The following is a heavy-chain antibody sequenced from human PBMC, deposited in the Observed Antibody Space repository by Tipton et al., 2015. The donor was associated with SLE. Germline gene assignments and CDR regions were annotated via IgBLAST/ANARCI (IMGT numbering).Heavy chain of an antibody. CDR2: INHSGST. J-gene: IGHJ4*02. CDR3: ARVGWELPGNLDY. Sequence: TLSLTCAVYGGSFSGYYWSWIRQPPGKGLEWIGEINHSGSTNYNPSLKSRVTISVDTSKNQFSLKLSSVTAADTAVYYCARVGWELPGNLDYWGQGPLVTVSS. CDR1: GGSFSGYY. V-gene: IGHV4-34*01. D-gene: IGHD1-26*01.